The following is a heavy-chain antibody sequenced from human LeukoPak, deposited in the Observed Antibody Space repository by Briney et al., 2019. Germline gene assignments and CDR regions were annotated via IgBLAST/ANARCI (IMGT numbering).Heavy chain of an antibody. V-gene: IGHV3-23*01. J-gene: IGHJ4*02. Sequence: GGSLRLSCAASGFTFSSYAMSWVRQAPGKGLECVSAISGSGGSTYYADSVKGRFTISRDNSKNTLYLQMNGLRAEDTAVYYCAKRPYSSSWYGFYGYWGQGTLVTVSS. CDR2: ISGSGGST. D-gene: IGHD6-13*01. CDR3: AKRPYSSSWYGFYGY. CDR1: GFTFSSYA.